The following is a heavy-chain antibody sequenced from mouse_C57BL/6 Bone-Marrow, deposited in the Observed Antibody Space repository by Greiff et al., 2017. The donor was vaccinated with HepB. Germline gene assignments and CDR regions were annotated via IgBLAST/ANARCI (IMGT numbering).Heavy chain of an antibody. CDR1: GYTFTSYW. CDR2: IHPSDSDT. D-gene: IGHD1-2*01. J-gene: IGHJ2*01. V-gene: IGHV1-74*01. Sequence: VQLQQSGAELVKPGASVKVFCKASGYTFTSYWMHWVKPRPGQGLEWIGRIHPSDSDTNYNHKFTGKATLTVDKSSSTAYMQVSRLTSEVSAVYYDAMRGATANCFDYWGQGTTLTVSS. CDR3: AMRGATANCFDY.